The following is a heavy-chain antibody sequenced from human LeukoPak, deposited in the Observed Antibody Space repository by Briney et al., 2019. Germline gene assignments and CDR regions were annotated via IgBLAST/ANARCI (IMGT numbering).Heavy chain of an antibody. CDR1: GGSISSYY. Sequence: SETLSLTCTVSGGSISSYYWSWLRQPPGKGLEWIGYIYYSGSTNYNPSLKSRVTISVDTSKNQFSLKLSSVTAADTAVYYCARLMTQGRAFDIWGQGTMVTVSS. D-gene: IGHD3-16*01. CDR2: IYYSGST. CDR3: ARLMTQGRAFDI. V-gene: IGHV4-59*01. J-gene: IGHJ3*02.